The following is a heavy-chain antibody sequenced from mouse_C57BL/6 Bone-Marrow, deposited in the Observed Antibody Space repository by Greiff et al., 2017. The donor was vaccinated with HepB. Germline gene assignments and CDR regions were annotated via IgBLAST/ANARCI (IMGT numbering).Heavy chain of an antibody. J-gene: IGHJ4*01. CDR1: GYTFTSYW. V-gene: IGHV1-72*01. CDR2: IDPNSGGT. Sequence: VKLQQPGAELVKPGASVKLSCKASGYTFTSYWMHWVKQRPGRGLEWIGRIDPNSGGTKYNEKFKSKATLTVDKPSSTAYMQLSSLTSEDSAVYYCARFITTVVEDAMDYWGQGTSVTVSS. D-gene: IGHD1-1*01. CDR3: ARFITTVVEDAMDY.